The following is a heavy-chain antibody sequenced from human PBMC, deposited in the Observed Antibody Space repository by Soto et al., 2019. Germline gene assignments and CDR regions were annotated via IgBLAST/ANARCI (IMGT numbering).Heavy chain of an antibody. Sequence: QVQLQESGPGLVKPSETLSLTCAVSGAAISSGAYYWSWIRQPPGKGLEWIGYIYYTGRTNYNPSLKSRATISVDMSKNQFSLKVTSVTAEDTAVYSCARRRGIFDSWGQGTLVTVSS. D-gene: IGHD6-13*01. J-gene: IGHJ4*02. CDR3: ARRRGIFDS. CDR1: GAAISSGAYY. V-gene: IGHV4-61*08. CDR2: IYYTGRT.